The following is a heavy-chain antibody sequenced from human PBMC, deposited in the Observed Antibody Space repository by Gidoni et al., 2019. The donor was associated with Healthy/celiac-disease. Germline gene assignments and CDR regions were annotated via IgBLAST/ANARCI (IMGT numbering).Heavy chain of an antibody. V-gene: IGHV4-59*01. CDR3: ARDHDSSGYFDY. Sequence: QVQLQESGPGLVKPSETLSLTCTVSGGSISSYYWSWIRQPPGKGLEWIGYIYYSGSTNYNPSLKSRVTISVDTSKNQFSLKLSSVTAADTAVYYCARDHDSSGYFDYWGQGTLVTVSS. CDR2: IYYSGST. D-gene: IGHD3-22*01. CDR1: GGSISSYY. J-gene: IGHJ4*02.